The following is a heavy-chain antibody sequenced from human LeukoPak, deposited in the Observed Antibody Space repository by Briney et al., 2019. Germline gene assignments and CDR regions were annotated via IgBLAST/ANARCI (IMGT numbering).Heavy chain of an antibody. V-gene: IGHV1-2*04. CDR3: ARASPVDCSSTSCYGWFDP. D-gene: IGHD2-2*01. J-gene: IGHJ5*02. Sequence: ASVKVSCKASGYTFTGYYMHWVRQAPGQGLEGMGWINPNIGGTNYAQKFQGWVTMTRDTSISTAYMELSRLRSDDTAVYYCARASPVDCSSTSCYGWFDPWGQGTLVTVSS. CDR1: GYTFTGYY. CDR2: INPNIGGT.